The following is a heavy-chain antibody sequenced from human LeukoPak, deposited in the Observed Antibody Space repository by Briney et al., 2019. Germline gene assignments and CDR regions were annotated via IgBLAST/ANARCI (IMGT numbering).Heavy chain of an antibody. D-gene: IGHD3-10*01. Sequence: EASVKVSCKASGYTFTSYDINWVRQATGQGLEWMGWMNPNSGNTGYAQKFQGRVTMTRNTSISTAYMELSSLRSEDTAVYYCAGITTVRGVIDPDYYYGMDVWGQGTTVTVSS. CDR3: AGITTVRGVIDPDYYYGMDV. V-gene: IGHV1-8*01. CDR2: MNPNSGNT. J-gene: IGHJ6*02. CDR1: GYTFTSYD.